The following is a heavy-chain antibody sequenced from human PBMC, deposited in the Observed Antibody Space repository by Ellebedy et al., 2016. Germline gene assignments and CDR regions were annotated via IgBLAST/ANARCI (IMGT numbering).Heavy chain of an antibody. D-gene: IGHD3-10*01. CDR3: ERASEPYTTGRFDYYGMDV. CDR1: GFSFSDYY. J-gene: IGHJ6*02. Sequence: GGSLRLSCAASGFSFSDYYMSWVRQAPGKGLEWVAQISVTSSYIHYADSVKDRFTISRANAKRLMSLQMNSLRVEDTAVYYCERASEPYTTGRFDYYGMDVWGQGTTVTVSS. V-gene: IGHV3-11*06. CDR2: ISVTSSYI.